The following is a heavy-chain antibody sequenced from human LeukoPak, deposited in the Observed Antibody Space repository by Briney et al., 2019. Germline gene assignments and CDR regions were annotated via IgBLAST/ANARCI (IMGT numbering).Heavy chain of an antibody. CDR1: GFTFSSYV. D-gene: IGHD3-22*01. Sequence: PGGSLRLSCAASGFTFSSYVMSWVRQAPGKGLDLVSAISGSGGSTYYADSVKGRFTISRDNYKNTLYLQMNSLRAEDTAVYYCAKPPTMIVVGDAFDIWGQGTMVTVSS. CDR2: ISGSGGST. V-gene: IGHV3-23*01. CDR3: AKPPTMIVVGDAFDI. J-gene: IGHJ3*02.